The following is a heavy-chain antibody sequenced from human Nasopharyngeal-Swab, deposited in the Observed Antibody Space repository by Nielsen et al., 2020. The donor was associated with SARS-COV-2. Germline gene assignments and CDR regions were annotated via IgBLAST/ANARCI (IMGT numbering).Heavy chain of an antibody. J-gene: IGHJ4*02. D-gene: IGHD1-14*01. Sequence: GGSLRLSCAASGFTVSSNYMSWVPQAPGKGLEWVSVIYSGGSTYYADSVKGRFTISRDNSKNTLYLQMNSLRAEDTAVYYCARVHRTAGVDYWGQGTLVTVSS. CDR3: ARVHRTAGVDY. CDR2: IYSGGST. V-gene: IGHV3-53*01. CDR1: GFTVSSNY.